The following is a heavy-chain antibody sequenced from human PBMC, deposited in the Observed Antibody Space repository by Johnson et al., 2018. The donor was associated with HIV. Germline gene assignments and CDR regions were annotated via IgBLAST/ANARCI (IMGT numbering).Heavy chain of an antibody. D-gene: IGHD6-19*01. Sequence: VQLVESGGGLIQPGGSLRLSCAASGFTISSNYMSWVRQAPGKGLAWVSVMYSDGRTFYADSVKGRFTISRDNSKNTLYLQMNSLRAEDTAVYYCAREDGSGWSTRGDDAFDIWGQGTMVTVSA. J-gene: IGHJ3*02. CDR2: MYSDGRT. CDR3: AREDGSGWSTRGDDAFDI. CDR1: GFTISSNY. V-gene: IGHV3-53*01.